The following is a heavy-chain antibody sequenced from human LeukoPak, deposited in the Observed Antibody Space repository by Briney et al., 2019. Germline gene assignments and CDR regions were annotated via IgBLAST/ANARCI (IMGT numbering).Heavy chain of an antibody. J-gene: IGHJ5*02. CDR3: ARDRMGATRWFDP. V-gene: IGHV1-69*13. CDR2: IIPIFGTA. Sequence: SVKVSCKASGGTFSSYAISCVRQAPGQGLEWMGGIIPIFGTANYAQKFQGRVTITADESASTAYMELSSLRSEDTAVYYCARDRMGATRWFDPWGQGTLVTVSS. D-gene: IGHD1-26*01. CDR1: GGTFSSYA.